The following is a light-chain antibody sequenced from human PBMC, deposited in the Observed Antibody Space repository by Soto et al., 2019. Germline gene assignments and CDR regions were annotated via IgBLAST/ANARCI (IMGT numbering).Light chain of an antibody. Sequence: DIQMTQSPSSLSASVGDRVTITCRASQSISSYLNWYQQKPGKAPKLLIYAASSLQSGVPSRFSGSGSGTEFTLTINSLQPDDFATYYCQQYKSYSRLTFGGGTKVEIK. CDR3: QQYKSYSRLT. CDR2: AAS. CDR1: QSISSY. J-gene: IGKJ4*01. V-gene: IGKV1-39*01.